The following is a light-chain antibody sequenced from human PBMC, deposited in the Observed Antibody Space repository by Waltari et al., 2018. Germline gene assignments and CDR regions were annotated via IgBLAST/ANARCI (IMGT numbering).Light chain of an antibody. CDR2: DVS. CDR1: SSHVGSYNY. CDR3: TSYAGAYTV. V-gene: IGLV2-11*01. J-gene: IGLJ2*01. Sequence: QSALPQPRSVSGSPGQSVTISCTGTSSHVGSYNYVSWYQKHPGKAPKLIIYDVSQRLSGVPDRFSGSKSGNTASLTISGLEADDEADYFCTSYAGAYTVFGGGTKLTVL.